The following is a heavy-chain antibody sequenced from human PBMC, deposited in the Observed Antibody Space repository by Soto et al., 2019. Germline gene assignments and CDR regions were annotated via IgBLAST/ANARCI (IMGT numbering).Heavy chain of an antibody. J-gene: IGHJ3*02. V-gene: IGHV4-34*01. D-gene: IGHD3-22*01. CDR3: ARGSGGYYYDSSARGAFDI. Sequence: SETLSLTCAVHGGSFSDYSWNWNWIRHPPGNGLEWIGQIYHSGSTNHNPSLKSRVTLSVDTSKNQFSLKLSSVTAADTAVYYCARGSGGYYYDSSARGAFDIWGQGTMVTVSS. CDR1: GGSFSDYSWN. CDR2: IYHSGST.